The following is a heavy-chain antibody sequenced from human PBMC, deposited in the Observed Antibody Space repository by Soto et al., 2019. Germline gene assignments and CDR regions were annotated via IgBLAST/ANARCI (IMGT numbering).Heavy chain of an antibody. CDR3: AKDRSSRIFGVVTPLDV. J-gene: IGHJ6*02. Sequence: GGSLRLSCAASGFTFSSYAMSWVRQAPGKGLEWVSAISGSGGSTYYADSVKGRFTISRDNSKNTLYLQMNSLRAEDTAVYYCAKDRSSRIFGVVTPLDVWGQGTTVTVSS. V-gene: IGHV3-23*01. CDR2: ISGSGGST. CDR1: GFTFSSYA. D-gene: IGHD3-3*01.